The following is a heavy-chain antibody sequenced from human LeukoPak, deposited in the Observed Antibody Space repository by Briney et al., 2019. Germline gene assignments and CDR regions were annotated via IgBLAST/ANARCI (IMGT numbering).Heavy chain of an antibody. Sequence: GGSLRLSCAASGFTFSSYAMSWVRQAPGKGLEWVSAISGSGGSTYYADSVKGRFTISRDNSKNTLYLQMNSLRAEDTAVYYCARSRIEALGTGAFDIWGQGTMAIVSS. J-gene: IGHJ3*02. CDR2: ISGSGGST. D-gene: IGHD6-13*01. CDR3: ARSRIEALGTGAFDI. CDR1: GFTFSSYA. V-gene: IGHV3-23*01.